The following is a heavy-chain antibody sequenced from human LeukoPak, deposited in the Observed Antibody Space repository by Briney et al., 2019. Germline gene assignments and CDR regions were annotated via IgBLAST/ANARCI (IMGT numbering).Heavy chain of an antibody. CDR1: GYTFTSYG. D-gene: IGHD6-13*01. J-gene: IGHJ5*02. V-gene: IGHV1-18*01. CDR3: ARDYRVAAADQNWFDP. Sequence: GASVNVSCKASGYTFTSYGIGWVRQAPGQGLEWMGWISAYNGNTNYAQKPQDRVTMTTDTSTSTDYMELRSLRSDDTAVYYCARDYRVAAADQNWFDPWGQGTLVTVSS. CDR2: ISAYNGNT.